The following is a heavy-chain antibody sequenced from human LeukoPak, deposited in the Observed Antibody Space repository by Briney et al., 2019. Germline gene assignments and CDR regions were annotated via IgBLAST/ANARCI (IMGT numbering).Heavy chain of an antibody. J-gene: IGHJ4*02. Sequence: VASVKVSCKASGGTFISYAINWVRQAPGQRLEWMGRIIPILDIANYAQKFQGRVTITADKSTSTDYMELGSVRAEDTAVYYCARVLGAAGTDYWGQGTLVTVSS. V-gene: IGHV1-69*04. CDR2: IIPILDIA. CDR3: ARVLGAAGTDY. CDR1: GGTFISYA. D-gene: IGHD6-13*01.